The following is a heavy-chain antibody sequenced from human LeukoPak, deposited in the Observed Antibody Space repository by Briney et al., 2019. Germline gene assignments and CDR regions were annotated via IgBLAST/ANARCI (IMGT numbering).Heavy chain of an antibody. D-gene: IGHD1-1*01. J-gene: IGHJ4*02. CDR3: ARHWIGYNTYPFVY. Sequence: SETLSLTCTVSGGSISSYYWSWIRQSPGKGLEWIGYIYYSGNTNYNPSLKSRITISIDTSKNQVSLKLSSVTAADTAVYYCARHWIGYNTYPFVYWGQGTLVTVSS. CDR1: GGSISSYY. V-gene: IGHV4-59*08. CDR2: IYYSGNT.